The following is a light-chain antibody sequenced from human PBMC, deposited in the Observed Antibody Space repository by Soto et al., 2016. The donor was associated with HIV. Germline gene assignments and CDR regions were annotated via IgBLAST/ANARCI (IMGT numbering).Light chain of an antibody. CDR3: QVWDSSSDHWV. Sequence: SYVLTQPPSVSVAPGKTARITCGGKNIGSKSVHWYQQKPGQAPVLVVYDDRDRPSGIPERFSGSNSGNTATLTISRVEAGDEADYYCQVWDSSSDHWVFGGGTKLTV. CDR1: NIGSKS. J-gene: IGLJ3*02. CDR2: DDR. V-gene: IGLV3-21*03.